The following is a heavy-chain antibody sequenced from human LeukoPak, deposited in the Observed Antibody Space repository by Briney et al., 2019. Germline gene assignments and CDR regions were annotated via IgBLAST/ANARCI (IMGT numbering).Heavy chain of an antibody. CDR1: GFTFSSYA. J-gene: IGHJ3*02. CDR2: ISSNGGST. Sequence: GGSLRLSCSASGFTFSSYAMHWVRQAPGKGLEYVSAISSNGGSTYYADSVKGRFTISRDNSKNTLYLQMSSLRAEDTAVYYCVKTPRYSRSWYLSGGGVFDIWGQGKMVTVSS. V-gene: IGHV3-64D*06. D-gene: IGHD6-13*01. CDR3: VKTPRYSRSWYLSGGGVFDI.